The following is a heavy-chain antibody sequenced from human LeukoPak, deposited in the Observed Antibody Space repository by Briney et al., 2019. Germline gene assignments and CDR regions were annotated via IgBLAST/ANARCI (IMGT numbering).Heavy chain of an antibody. J-gene: IGHJ4*02. D-gene: IGHD6-6*01. CDR3: ARSGAESSIAAGWGYYFDY. V-gene: IGHV1-46*01. Sequence: ASVKVSCKASGYTFTSYYMHWVRQAPGQGLEWMGIINPSGGSTSYAQKFQGRVTMTRDTSTSTVYMELSSLRSEDTAVYYCARSGAESSIAAGWGYYFDYWGQGTLVTVSS. CDR2: INPSGGST. CDR1: GYTFTSYY.